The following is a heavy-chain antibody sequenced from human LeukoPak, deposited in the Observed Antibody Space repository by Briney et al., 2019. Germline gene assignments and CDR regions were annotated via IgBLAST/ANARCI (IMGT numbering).Heavy chain of an antibody. V-gene: IGHV3-21*04. CDR3: AKAACGGNCYYYMDV. J-gene: IGHJ6*03. Sequence: GGSLRLSCVASGFTFNTYNMNWVRQAPGKGLEWVSSITSSSSYIYYADSVKGRFTMSRDNSKNTLYLQMNSLRAEDTAVYYCAKAACGGNCYYYMDVWGKGTTVTI. D-gene: IGHD2-21*01. CDR2: ITSSSSYI. CDR1: GFTFNTYN.